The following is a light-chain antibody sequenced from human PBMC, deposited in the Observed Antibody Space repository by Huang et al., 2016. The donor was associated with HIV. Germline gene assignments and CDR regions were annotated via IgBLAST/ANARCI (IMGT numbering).Light chain of an antibody. CDR1: QDINNY. Sequence: DIQMTQSPSSLSASVGDRVTITCQASQDINNYLNWSQQKPGKAPKLLIYDASNLETGVPSRFSGSGSGTDFTLTITSLQPEDIATYYCQQFDDLPYTFGQGTKLEIK. CDR3: QQFDDLPYT. CDR2: DAS. V-gene: IGKV1-33*01. J-gene: IGKJ2*01.